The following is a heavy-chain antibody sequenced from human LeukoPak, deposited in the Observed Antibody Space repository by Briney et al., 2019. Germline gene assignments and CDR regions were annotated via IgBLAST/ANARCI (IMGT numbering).Heavy chain of an antibody. D-gene: IGHD3-22*01. CDR3: AGTIVGKWAIDY. CDR1: GFTFSSYA. V-gene: IGHV3-53*01. CDR2: IYSDGST. J-gene: IGHJ4*02. Sequence: GGSLRLSCVASGFTFSSYAMGWVRQAPGKGLEWVSVIYSDGSTYYSDSVKGRFTISRDNAKNTLYLQMNSLRAEDTAVYYCAGTIVGKWAIDYWGQGTLVTVSS.